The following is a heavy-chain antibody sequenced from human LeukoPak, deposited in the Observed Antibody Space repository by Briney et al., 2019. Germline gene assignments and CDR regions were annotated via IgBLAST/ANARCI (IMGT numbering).Heavy chain of an antibody. D-gene: IGHD3-16*01. V-gene: IGHV3-30*03. CDR2: ISYDGSNK. CDR3: ARGGGLGV. J-gene: IGHJ6*02. Sequence: GGSLRLSCAASGFTFSSYGMHWVRQAPGKGLEWVAVISYDGSNKYYADSVKGRFIISRDNSKNTLFLQMNSLGAEDTAVYFCARGGGLGVWGQGATVTVSS. CDR1: GFTFSSYG.